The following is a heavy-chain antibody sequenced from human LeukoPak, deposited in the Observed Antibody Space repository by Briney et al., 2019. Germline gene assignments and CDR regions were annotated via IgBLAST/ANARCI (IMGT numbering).Heavy chain of an antibody. CDR1: GFTFSTCV. V-gene: IGHV3-64D*06. CDR3: VRGTGY. Sequence: GGSLRLSCLVSGFTFSTCVMHWVRQAPGKGLEYVSAISSNGDNTYYADSVKGRFTISRDNSKNTLYLQMSSLRADDTAVYYCVRGTGYWGQGTLVTVSS. J-gene: IGHJ4*02. CDR2: ISSNGDNT.